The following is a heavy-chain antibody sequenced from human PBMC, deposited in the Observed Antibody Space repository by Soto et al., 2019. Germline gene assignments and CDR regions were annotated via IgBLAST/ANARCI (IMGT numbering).Heavy chain of an antibody. CDR2: INHSGST. CDR3: ARTSRFAY. J-gene: IGHJ4*02. D-gene: IGHD6-6*01. CDR1: GGSFSGYY. Sequence: QVQLQQWGAGLLKPSETLSLTCAVYGGSFSGYYWSWIRQPPGKGLEWIGEINHSGSTNYNPSLKSPVTTSVDTSKNQFSLKLSSVTAADTAVYYCARTSRFAYWGQGTLVTASS. V-gene: IGHV4-34*01.